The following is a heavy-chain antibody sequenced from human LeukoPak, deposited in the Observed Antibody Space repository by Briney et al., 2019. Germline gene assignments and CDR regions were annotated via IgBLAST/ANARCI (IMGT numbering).Heavy chain of an antibody. CDR2: IKPDGSET. J-gene: IGHJ3*02. CDR1: GFSFSSYW. D-gene: IGHD1-20*01. Sequence: GGSLRLSCAASGFSFSSYWMSWVRQAPGKGLEWVANIKPDGSETYYVDSVKGRFTISRDNAKNSVYLQMNSLRAEDTAVYYCAREGQITGTSDAFDIWGQGTMVTVSS. CDR3: AREGQITGTSDAFDI. V-gene: IGHV3-7*01.